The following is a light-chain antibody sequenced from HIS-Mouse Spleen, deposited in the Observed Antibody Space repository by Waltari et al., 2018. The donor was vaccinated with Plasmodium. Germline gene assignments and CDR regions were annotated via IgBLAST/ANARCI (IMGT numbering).Light chain of an antibody. J-gene: IGLJ2*01. Sequence: SYELTQPPSVSVSPGQTASITCSGDKLGDKYAWWYQQKPGQSPVLVIYQDSKLPSGIPERFSGSNAGNTATLTISGTQAMDEADYYCQAWDSSTVVFGGGTKLTVL. CDR1: KLGDKY. CDR2: QDS. V-gene: IGLV3-1*01. CDR3: QAWDSSTVV.